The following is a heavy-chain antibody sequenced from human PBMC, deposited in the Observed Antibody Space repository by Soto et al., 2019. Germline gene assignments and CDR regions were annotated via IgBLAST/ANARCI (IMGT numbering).Heavy chain of an antibody. Sequence: SVKVSCKASGFTFTSSAVQWVRQARGQRLEWIGWIVVGSGNTNYAQKFQERVTITRDMSTSTAYMELSSLRAEDTAVYYCARANYYGSGSYTPWSRSHRRQRNWFDPWGQGTLVTVSS. CDR3: ARANYYGSGSYTPWSRSHRRQRNWFDP. CDR1: GFTFTSSA. V-gene: IGHV1-58*01. J-gene: IGHJ5*02. CDR2: IVVGSGNT. D-gene: IGHD3-10*01.